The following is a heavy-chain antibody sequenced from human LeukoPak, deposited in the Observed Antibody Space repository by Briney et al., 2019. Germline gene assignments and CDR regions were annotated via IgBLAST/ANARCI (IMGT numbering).Heavy chain of an antibody. CDR3: ARPDYGGNVAFDI. Sequence: SETLSLTCAVYGGSFSGYYWSWIRQPPGKGLEWIGEINHSGSTNYNPSLKSRVTISVDTSKNQFSLKLSSVTAADTAVYYCARPDYGGNVAFDIWGQGTMVTVSS. V-gene: IGHV4-34*01. J-gene: IGHJ3*02. D-gene: IGHD4-23*01. CDR1: GGSFSGYY. CDR2: INHSGST.